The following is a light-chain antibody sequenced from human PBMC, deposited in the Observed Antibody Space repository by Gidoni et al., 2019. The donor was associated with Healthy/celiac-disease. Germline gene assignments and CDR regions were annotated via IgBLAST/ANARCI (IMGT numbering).Light chain of an antibody. Sequence: QSALTQPRSVSGSPGQSVTISCTGTSSDVGGYNYVSWYQQHPGKAPKLMIYDVSKRPSWVPDRFSGSKSGNTASLTISGLQAEDEADYYCCSYAGSYTFHVFGTGTKVTVL. CDR3: CSYAGSYTFHV. V-gene: IGLV2-11*01. CDR2: DVS. CDR1: SSDVGGYNY. J-gene: IGLJ1*01.